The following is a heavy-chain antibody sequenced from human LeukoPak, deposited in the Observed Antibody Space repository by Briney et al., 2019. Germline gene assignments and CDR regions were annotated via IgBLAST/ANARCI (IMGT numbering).Heavy chain of an antibody. Sequence: SETLSLTCAVYGVTFSGYYWSWLRQPPGKGLEWIGEINHSGSTNHNPSLKSRVTISVDTSKNQFSLKLSSVTAADTAVYYCARGPSIYDIPRGPYYYYYMDVWGKGTTVTVSS. V-gene: IGHV4-34*01. J-gene: IGHJ6*03. CDR2: INHSGST. D-gene: IGHD3-9*01. CDR3: ARGPSIYDIPRGPYYYYYMDV. CDR1: GVTFSGYY.